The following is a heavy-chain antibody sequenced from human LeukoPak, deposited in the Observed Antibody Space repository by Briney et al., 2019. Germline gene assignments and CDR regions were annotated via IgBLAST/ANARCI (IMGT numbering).Heavy chain of an antibody. J-gene: IGHJ5*02. V-gene: IGHV3-9*03. CDR1: GFTFDDYA. D-gene: IGHD6-19*01. Sequence: GRSLRLSCAASGFTFDDYAMQWVRQAPGKGLEWVSGISWNSGSIGYADSVKGRFTISRDNAKNSLYLQMNSLRAEDMALYYCAKGNRQWLNLNWFDPWGQGTLVTVSS. CDR3: AKGNRQWLNLNWFDP. CDR2: ISWNSGSI.